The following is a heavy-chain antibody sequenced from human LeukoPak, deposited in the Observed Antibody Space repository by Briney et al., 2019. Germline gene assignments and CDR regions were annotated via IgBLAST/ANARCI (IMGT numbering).Heavy chain of an antibody. Sequence: ASVKVSCEASGYTFTSYAMNWVRQAPGQGLEWMGWINTNTGNPTYAQGFTGRFVFSLDTSVSTAYLQISSLKAEDTAVYYCARHYSGSGSFYKPDYWGQGTLVTVSS. J-gene: IGHJ4*02. V-gene: IGHV7-4-1*02. CDR3: ARHYSGSGSFYKPDY. CDR2: INTNTGNP. CDR1: GYTFTSYA. D-gene: IGHD3-10*01.